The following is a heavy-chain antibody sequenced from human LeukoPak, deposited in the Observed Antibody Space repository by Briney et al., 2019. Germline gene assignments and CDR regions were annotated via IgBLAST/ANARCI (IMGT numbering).Heavy chain of an antibody. CDR2: ISGSGGST. V-gene: IGHV3-23*01. D-gene: IGHD1-26*01. CDR1: GFTFSSYA. Sequence: GGSLRLSCAASGFTFSSYAMSWVRQAPGKGLEWVSAISGSGGSTYYADSVKGRFTISRDNAKNSLYLQMNSLRAEDTAVYYCARDLVGWWDLGGYFDSWGQGTLVTVSS. CDR3: ARDLVGWWDLGGYFDS. J-gene: IGHJ4*02.